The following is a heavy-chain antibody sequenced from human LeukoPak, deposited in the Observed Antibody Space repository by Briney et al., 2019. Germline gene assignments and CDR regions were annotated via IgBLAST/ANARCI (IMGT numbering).Heavy chain of an antibody. Sequence: SVKVSXKASGGTFSSYIISWVRQAPGQGLEWMRRLIPVFHTPKYAQKFQGRVTITTDASTNTAYMELSSLRSEDTAVYYCARVGSGTYIDNFYMDVWGKGTTVIVSS. V-gene: IGHV1-69*05. CDR3: ARVGSGTYIDNFYMDV. CDR1: GGTFSSYI. J-gene: IGHJ6*03. D-gene: IGHD1-1*01. CDR2: LIPVFHTP.